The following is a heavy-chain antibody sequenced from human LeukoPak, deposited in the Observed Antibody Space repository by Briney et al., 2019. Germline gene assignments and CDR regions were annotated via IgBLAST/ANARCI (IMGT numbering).Heavy chain of an antibody. CDR3: ARDWDY. CDR2: ISSSSSTI. CDR1: GFTFSSYS. Sequence: GGSLRLSCAASGFTFSSYSMNWVRQAPGKGLEWVSYISSSSSTIYYADSVKGRFTISRDNAKNSLYLQMNSLRAGDTAVYYCARDWDYWGQGTLVTVSS. J-gene: IGHJ4*02. V-gene: IGHV3-48*01.